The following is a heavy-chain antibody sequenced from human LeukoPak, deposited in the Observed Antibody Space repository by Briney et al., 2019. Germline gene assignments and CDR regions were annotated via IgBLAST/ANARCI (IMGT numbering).Heavy chain of an antibody. J-gene: IGHJ4*02. V-gene: IGHV1-24*01. CDR3: ATDLLRITMVRGVYRDY. CDR1: GYTLTELS. Sequence: ASVKVSCKVSGYTLTELSMHWVRQAPGKGLEWMGGFDPEDGETIYAQKFQGRVTMTEDTSTDTAHMELSSLRSEDTAVYYCATDLLRITMVRGVYRDYWGQGTLVTVSS. D-gene: IGHD3-10*01. CDR2: FDPEDGET.